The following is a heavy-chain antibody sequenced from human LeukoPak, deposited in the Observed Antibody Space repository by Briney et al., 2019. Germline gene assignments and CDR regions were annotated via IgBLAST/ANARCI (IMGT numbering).Heavy chain of an antibody. CDR3: ARVRYYYDSSGYYFDY. CDR1: GFSISSGYY. J-gene: IGHJ4*02. V-gene: IGHV4-38-2*02. Sequence: PSETLSLTCTVSGFSISSGYYWGWIRQPPGKGLEWIGIIYHSGSTYYNPSLKSRVTFSVDTSKNQFSLKLSSVTAADTAVYYCARVRYYYDSSGYYFDYWGQGTLVTVSS. D-gene: IGHD3-22*01. CDR2: IYHSGST.